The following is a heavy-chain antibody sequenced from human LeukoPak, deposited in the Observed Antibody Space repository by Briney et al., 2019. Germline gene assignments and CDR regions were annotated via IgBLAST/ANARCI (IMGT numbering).Heavy chain of an antibody. D-gene: IGHD4-17*01. J-gene: IGHJ3*02. CDR1: GFTFSAYA. CDR3: ARDPNADYIGAFDM. V-gene: IGHV3-23*01. CDR2: IRGGGGSA. Sequence: GGSLRLSCTASGFTFSAYAMMWVRQAPGKGLEWVSAIRGGGGSAFYADSVKGRFTISRDNSKYTLFLQMNSLRAEDTAVYYCARDPNADYIGAFDMWGPGTMVIVSS.